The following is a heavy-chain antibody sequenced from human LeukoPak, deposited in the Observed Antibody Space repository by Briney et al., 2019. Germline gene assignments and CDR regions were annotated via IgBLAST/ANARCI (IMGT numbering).Heavy chain of an antibody. D-gene: IGHD4-17*01. CDR1: GYTFTGYY. V-gene: IGHV1-2*02. J-gene: IGHJ6*03. Sequence: ASVKVSCKASGYTFTGYYMHWVRQAPGQGLEGRGWINPNSGGTNYAQKFQGRVTMTRDTSISTAYMELSRLRSDDTAVYYCARDRTVTTVYYYYYYYMDVWGKGTTVTVSS. CDR2: INPNSGGT. CDR3: ARDRTVTTVYYYYYYYMDV.